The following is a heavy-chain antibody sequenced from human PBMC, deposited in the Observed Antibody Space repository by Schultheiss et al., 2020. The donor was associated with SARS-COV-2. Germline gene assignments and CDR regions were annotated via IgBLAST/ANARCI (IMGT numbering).Heavy chain of an antibody. CDR2: IGTTGDT. D-gene: IGHD2-15*01. Sequence: GGSLRLSCAASGFTFSTYDMHWVRQVIGKGLEWVSSIGTTGDTYYAGSVKGRFTISRENAKNSLYLQMNSLRAGDTAVYYCAREGYTSGRCGIFDKCGQGTLVTVSS. CDR3: AREGYTSGRCGIFDK. J-gene: IGHJ4*02. CDR1: GFTFSTYD. V-gene: IGHV3-13*01.